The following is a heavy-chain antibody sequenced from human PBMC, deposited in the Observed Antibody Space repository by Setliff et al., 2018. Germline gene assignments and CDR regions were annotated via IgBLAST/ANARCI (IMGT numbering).Heavy chain of an antibody. Sequence: SVKVSCKASGGTFSIYTISWVRQAPGQGLEWMERIIPIFGTANYAQKFQGRVTITADKSTSTAYMELSSLRSEDTAVYYCAISTIFGVVSPTPDAFDIWGQGTMVTVSS. CDR3: AISTIFGVVSPTPDAFDI. J-gene: IGHJ3*02. CDR2: IIPIFGTA. CDR1: GGTFSIYT. V-gene: IGHV1-69*08. D-gene: IGHD3-3*01.